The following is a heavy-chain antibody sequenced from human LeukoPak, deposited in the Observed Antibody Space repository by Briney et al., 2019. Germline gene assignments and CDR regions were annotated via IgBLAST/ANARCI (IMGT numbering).Heavy chain of an antibody. V-gene: IGHV3-30*04. D-gene: IGHD5-18*01. CDR2: IAYDGSNK. CDR1: GVTFSSYA. CDR3: ARDLSGVTGYTYGRGIDY. Sequence: PGRSLRLSCAASGVTFSSYAMHWVRQAPGKGLEWVAVIAYDGSNKYYADSVKGRFTISRDNSKNTLYLQMNSLRAEDTAVYYCARDLSGVTGYTYGRGIDYWGQGTLVTVSS. J-gene: IGHJ4*02.